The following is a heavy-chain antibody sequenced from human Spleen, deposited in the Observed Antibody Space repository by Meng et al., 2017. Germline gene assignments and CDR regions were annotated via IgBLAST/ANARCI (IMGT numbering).Heavy chain of an antibody. Sequence: SLKISCAASGFSFDEYAMHWVRQVPGKGLEWVSGISWNSGSIGYADSVKGRFTISRDNAKNSLYLQMNSLRAEDTALYYCAKDVTSAAGTVIDYWGQGTLVTVSS. CDR2: ISWNSGSI. CDR3: AKDVTSAAGTVIDY. J-gene: IGHJ4*02. D-gene: IGHD6-13*01. CDR1: GFSFDEYA. V-gene: IGHV3-9*01.